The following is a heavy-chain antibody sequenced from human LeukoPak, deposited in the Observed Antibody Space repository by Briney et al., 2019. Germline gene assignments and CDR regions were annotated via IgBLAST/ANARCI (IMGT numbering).Heavy chain of an antibody. D-gene: IGHD6-13*01. CDR3: AKDIFNSSSWYYLFGY. CDR1: GFTFSNYA. Sequence: GGSLRLSCAASGFTFSNYAMNWVRQAPGKGLEWVSAISAGGSGTYYAGSVKGRFTISRDNSKNTLYLQMNSLRAEDTAVYYCAKDIFNSSSWYYLFGYWGQGTLDTVSS. V-gene: IGHV3-23*01. J-gene: IGHJ4*02. CDR2: ISAGGSGT.